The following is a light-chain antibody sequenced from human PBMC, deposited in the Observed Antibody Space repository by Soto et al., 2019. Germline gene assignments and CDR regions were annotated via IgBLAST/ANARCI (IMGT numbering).Light chain of an antibody. CDR3: SSYTSDNRDYV. J-gene: IGLJ1*01. V-gene: IGLV2-14*01. CDR2: EVS. Sequence: QSALTQPASVSGSPGQSITISCTGSSSDVGAYTSVSWYQQHPGKAPKPMIYEVSNRPSGVSRRFSGSKSGNTASLTISGLQAEDEAHYYCSSYTSDNRDYVFGTGTKVTVL. CDR1: SSDVGAYTS.